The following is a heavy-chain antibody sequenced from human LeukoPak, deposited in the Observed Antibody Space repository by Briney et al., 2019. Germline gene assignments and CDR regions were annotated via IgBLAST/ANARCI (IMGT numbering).Heavy chain of an antibody. CDR3: ARDLYTQITGTTGGSYYYYGMDV. CDR1: GYTFTSYY. V-gene: IGHV1-46*01. CDR2: INPSGGST. D-gene: IGHD1-7*01. J-gene: IGHJ6*02. Sequence: ASVKVSCKASGYTFTSYYMHWLRQAPGQGLEWMGIINPSGGSTSYAQKFQGRVTMTRDTSTSTVYMELSSLRSEDTAVYYCARDLYTQITGTTGGSYYYYGMDVWGQGTTVTVSS.